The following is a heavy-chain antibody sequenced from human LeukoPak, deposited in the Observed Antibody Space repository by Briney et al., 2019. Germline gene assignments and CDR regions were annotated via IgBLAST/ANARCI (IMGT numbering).Heavy chain of an antibody. J-gene: IGHJ3*02. CDR2: IYTSGST. D-gene: IGHD3-22*01. V-gene: IGHV4-4*07. CDR1: GGSISTYY. Sequence: PSETLSLTCTVSGGSISTYYWSWIRQPAGKGLEWIGRIYTSGSTNYNPSLRSRVTMSVDTSKNQFSLKLSSVTAADTAIYFCARDRNYDHAFDIWGQGTMVTASS. CDR3: ARDRNYDHAFDI.